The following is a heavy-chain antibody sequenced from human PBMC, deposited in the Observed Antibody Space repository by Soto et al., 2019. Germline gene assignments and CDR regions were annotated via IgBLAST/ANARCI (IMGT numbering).Heavy chain of an antibody. CDR3: AAKVAYFDGSGYYWP. CDR2: IVVGSGNT. Sequence: SVKVSCKASGFTFTSSAVQWVRQARGQRLEWIGWIVVGSGNTNYAQKLQGRVTITRDMSTSTAYMELSSLRSEDTAVYYCAAKVAYFDGSGYYWPWGQGTLVTVSS. CDR1: GFTFTSSA. V-gene: IGHV1-58*01. J-gene: IGHJ4*02. D-gene: IGHD3-22*01.